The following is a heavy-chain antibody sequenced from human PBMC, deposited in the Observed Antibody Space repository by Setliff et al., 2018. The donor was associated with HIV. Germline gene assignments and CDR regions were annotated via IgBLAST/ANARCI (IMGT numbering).Heavy chain of an antibody. CDR1: GGSISSSSYY. V-gene: IGHV4-39*02. CDR3: VKDLGYSYGYQWDYYYYYMDV. Sequence: ASETLSLTCTVSGGSISSSSYYWGWIRQPPGKGLEWIGSIYYSGNTYYNPSLKSRVTISVDTSKNQFSLKLSSVTAADTAVYYCVKDLGYSYGYQWDYYYYYMDVWGKGTTVTVSS. J-gene: IGHJ6*03. CDR2: IYYSGNT. D-gene: IGHD5-18*01.